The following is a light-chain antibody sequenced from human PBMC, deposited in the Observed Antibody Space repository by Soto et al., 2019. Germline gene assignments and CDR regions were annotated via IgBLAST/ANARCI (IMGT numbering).Light chain of an antibody. CDR2: DAS. CDR1: QNINRW. CDR3: QQYNNYLWT. Sequence: DFQMTQSPSTLSASVGDRVTITCRASQNINRWLAWYRQKPGKAPELLIYDASSLKDGVPSRFSGSGSGTEFTFTISSLQPDDFATYFCQQYNNYLWTFGQGTKVEI. J-gene: IGKJ1*01. V-gene: IGKV1-5*01.